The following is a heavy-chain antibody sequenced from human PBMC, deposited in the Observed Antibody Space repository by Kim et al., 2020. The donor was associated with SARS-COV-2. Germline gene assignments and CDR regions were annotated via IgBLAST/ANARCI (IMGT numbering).Heavy chain of an antibody. J-gene: IGHJ4*02. Sequence: SSTNYGDAVKGGFTFSRDNAKNSLYLEMNSLRAEDAVVYYCARGGSSFDYWGQGTLVTVSS. V-gene: IGHV3-11*06. CDR2: SST. CDR3: ARGGSSFDY. D-gene: IGHD1-26*01.